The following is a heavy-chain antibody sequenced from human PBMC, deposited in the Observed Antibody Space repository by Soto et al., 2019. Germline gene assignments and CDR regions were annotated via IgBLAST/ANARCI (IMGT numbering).Heavy chain of an antibody. J-gene: IGHJ3*02. CDR3: ARGSTTVSPGDGNDAFDI. CDR1: GFTFSSYS. Sequence: GGSLRLSCAASGFTFSSYSMNWVRQAPGKGLEWVSYISSSSSTIYYADSVKGRFTISRDNAKNSLYLQMNSLRAEDEAVYYCARGSTTVSPGDGNDAFDIWGQGTMVTVSS. D-gene: IGHD4-4*01. V-gene: IGHV3-48*04. CDR2: ISSSSSTI.